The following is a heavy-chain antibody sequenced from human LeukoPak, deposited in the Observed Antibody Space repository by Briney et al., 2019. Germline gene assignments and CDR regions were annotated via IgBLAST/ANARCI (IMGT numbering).Heavy chain of an antibody. J-gene: IGHJ6*02. CDR1: GFTFSNAW. Sequence: GSLRLSCAASGFTFSNAWMSWVRQAPGKGLEWIGFTHYTGSTSYSPSLNSRVTISVDMSKNQFSLRLNSVTAADTAVYYCASSYYYGSGVPWGYYYYGMDVWGQGTTVTVSS. V-gene: IGHV4-59*01. CDR3: ASSYYYGSGVPWGYYYYGMDV. CDR2: THYTGST. D-gene: IGHD3-10*01.